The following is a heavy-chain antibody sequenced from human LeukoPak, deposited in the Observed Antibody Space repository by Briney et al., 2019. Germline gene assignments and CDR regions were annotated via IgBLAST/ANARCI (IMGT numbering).Heavy chain of an antibody. V-gene: IGHV5-51*01. D-gene: IGHD3-3*01. CDR2: IYPGDSDT. J-gene: IGHJ4*02. CDR3: ARGLYDFWSGSYYFDY. CDR1: GYSFTTYW. Sequence: GESLKISCKGSGYSFTTYWIGWVRQMPGKGLEWMGIIYPGDSDTRYSPSFQGQVTISADKSISTAYLQWSSLKASDTAMYYCARGLYDFWSGSYYFDYWGQGTLVTVSS.